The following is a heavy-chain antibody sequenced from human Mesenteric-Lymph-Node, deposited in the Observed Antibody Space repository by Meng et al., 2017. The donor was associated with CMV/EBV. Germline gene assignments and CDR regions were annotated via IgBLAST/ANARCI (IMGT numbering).Heavy chain of an antibody. CDR2: IYYSGST. Sequence: LKLKEPGPGLLKPSETLSHTCTVSGGSISSSSYYWGWIREPPGKGLEWIGSIYYSGSTYYNPSLKSRVTMSVDTSKKQFARTESSVTAAGTAVGYCARLNFYGSGSSPWFDPGGQETLVTVSS. V-gene: IGHV4-39*01. J-gene: IGHJ5*02. CDR3: ARLNFYGSGSSPWFDP. CDR1: GGSISSSSYY. D-gene: IGHD3-10*01.